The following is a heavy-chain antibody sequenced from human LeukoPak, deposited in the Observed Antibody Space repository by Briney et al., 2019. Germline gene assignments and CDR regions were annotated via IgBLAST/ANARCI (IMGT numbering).Heavy chain of an antibody. V-gene: IGHV4-39*07. CDR1: GGSISSSSYY. D-gene: IGHD2-2*01. CDR3: ARGTMPNDY. CDR2: IYYSGST. J-gene: IGHJ4*02. Sequence: SETLSLTCTVSGGSISSSSYYWAWIRQPPGRGLEWIGSIYYSGSTYYNPSLKSRVTISVDTSKNQFSLKLSSVTAADTAVYYCARGTMPNDYWGQGTLVTVSS.